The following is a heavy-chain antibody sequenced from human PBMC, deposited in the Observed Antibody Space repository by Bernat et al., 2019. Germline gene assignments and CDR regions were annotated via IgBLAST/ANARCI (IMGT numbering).Heavy chain of an antibody. D-gene: IGHD3-16*01. CDR1: GGSFSGYY. V-gene: IGHV4-34*01. CDR3: ATFTFGGVLSRYYLVY. CDR2: INHSGST. Sequence: QVQLQQWGAGLLKPSETLSLTCAVYGGSFSGYYWSWIRQPPGKGLEWIGEINHSGSTNYNPSLKSRVTISVDTSKNQFSLKLSSVTAADTAVYYCATFTFGGVLSRYYLVYWGQRTLVTVSS. J-gene: IGHJ4*02.